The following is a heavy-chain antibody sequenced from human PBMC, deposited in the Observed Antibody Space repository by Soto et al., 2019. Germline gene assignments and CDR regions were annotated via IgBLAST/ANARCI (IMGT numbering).Heavy chain of an antibody. CDR1: GYTFTDYH. D-gene: IGHD1-26*01. J-gene: IGHJ4*01. CDR2: ITPDSGDT. CDR3: ASARVGFALVTPAL. V-gene: IGHV1-2*02. Sequence: QVQLVQSGAEVKKSGASVKVSCKASGYTFTDYHMHWVRQAPGQGLEWMGWITPDSGDTKYAQKFQGRHTMTRDTSINTVKMELTSLTSEETAVYFCASARVGFALVTPALCGQGTLVSVSS.